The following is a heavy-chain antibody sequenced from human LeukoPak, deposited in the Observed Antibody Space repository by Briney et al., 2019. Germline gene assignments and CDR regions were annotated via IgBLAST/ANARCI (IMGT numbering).Heavy chain of an antibody. Sequence: PSETLSLTCTVSGGSISSSSYYWGWIRQPPGKGLEWIGSIYYSGSTYYNPSLKSRVTISVDTSKNQFSLKLSSVTAADTAVYYCASIYSYGTRSNYWGQGTLVTVSS. CDR1: GGSISSSSYY. J-gene: IGHJ4*02. CDR2: IYYSGST. D-gene: IGHD5-18*01. V-gene: IGHV4-39*01. CDR3: ASIYSYGTRSNY.